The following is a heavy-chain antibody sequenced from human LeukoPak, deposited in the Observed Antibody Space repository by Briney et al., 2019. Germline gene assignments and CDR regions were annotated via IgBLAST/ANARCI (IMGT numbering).Heavy chain of an antibody. CDR3: ARVDSSLFYYYGMDV. Sequence: GRSLRLSCAASRFSFSSHGMHWVRQAPAKGLEWVALIWFDGSQIYYSDSVKGRFTISRDNSKNTLYLQMNSLSAEDTAVYYCARVDSSLFYYYGMDVWGQGTTVTVSS. D-gene: IGHD3-9*01. V-gene: IGHV3-33*01. J-gene: IGHJ6*02. CDR2: IWFDGSQI. CDR1: RFSFSSHG.